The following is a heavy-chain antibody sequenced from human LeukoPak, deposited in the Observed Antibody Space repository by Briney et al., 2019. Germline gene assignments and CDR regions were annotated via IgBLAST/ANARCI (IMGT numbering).Heavy chain of an antibody. V-gene: IGHV4-59*01. CDR1: GGSISSYY. CDR2: IYYSGST. Sequence: SETLSLTCTVSGGSISSYYWSWIRQPPGKGLEWIGYIYYSGSTNYNPSLKSRVTISVDTSKNQFSLKLSSVTAADTAIYYCARTTEAHSWRTRYYDYYMDVWGKGTTVTVSS. J-gene: IGHJ6*03. CDR3: ARTTEAHSWRTRYYDYYMDV. D-gene: IGHD6-13*01.